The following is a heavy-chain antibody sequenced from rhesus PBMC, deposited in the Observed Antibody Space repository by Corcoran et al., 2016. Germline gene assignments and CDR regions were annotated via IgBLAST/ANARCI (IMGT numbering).Heavy chain of an antibody. V-gene: IGHV4-65*01. CDR1: GGSVNGYNW. J-gene: IGHJ4*01. Sequence: QVQLQQWGEGLVKPSETLSLTCAVSGGSVNGYNWWSWIRQAPGKGLEWIGYVSGSGRITAYNPSLKSRVTIATDTSKIQFSLKLRSVTAADTAVYYCARGSTVDSWGQGVLVTVSS. CDR2: VSGSGRIT. CDR3: ARGSTVDS.